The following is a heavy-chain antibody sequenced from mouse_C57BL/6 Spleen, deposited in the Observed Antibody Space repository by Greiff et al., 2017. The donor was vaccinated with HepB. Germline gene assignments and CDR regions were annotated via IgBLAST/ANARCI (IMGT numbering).Heavy chain of an antibody. CDR3: ARSDGSIDY. Sequence: VQLQESGAELVRPGTSVKVSCKASGYAFTNYLIEWVKQRPGQGLEWIGVINPGSGGTNYNEKFKGKATLTADKSSSTAYTQRSSLTSEDSAVYFCARSDGSIDYWGQGTTLTVSS. J-gene: IGHJ2*01. V-gene: IGHV1-54*01. CDR1: GYAFTNYL. D-gene: IGHD2-3*01. CDR2: INPGSGGT.